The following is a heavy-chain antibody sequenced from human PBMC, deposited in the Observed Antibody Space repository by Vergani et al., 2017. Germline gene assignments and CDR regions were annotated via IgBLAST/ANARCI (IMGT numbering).Heavy chain of an antibody. V-gene: IGHV3-33*01. CDR2: TWYEGNNN. CDR1: SFKLGDYG. J-gene: IGHJ4*02. D-gene: IGHD5-24*01. CDR3: ARGTRDTPSSLDY. Sequence: QVQLVESGGGVVQPGRSLRLSCTPSSFKLGDYGMHWVRQAPGSGLEWVSMTWYEGNNNYYADSVKGRFTISKDISKNTLYLQMNSLRGDDTAIYYCARGTRDTPSSLDYWGQGTLVTVSS.